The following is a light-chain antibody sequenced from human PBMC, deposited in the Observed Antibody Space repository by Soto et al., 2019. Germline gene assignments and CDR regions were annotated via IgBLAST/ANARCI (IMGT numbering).Light chain of an antibody. Sequence: QSVLTQPPSVSGAPGQRVTISCTGNNSNLGAGYDVHWYQQLPGAAPKLVVFGNRNRPSGVPERFSGSKSGTSASLAITGLQAEDEADYYCQAYSYSLTAFVFGGGTKVTVL. CDR1: NSNLGAGYD. V-gene: IGLV1-40*01. CDR3: QAYSYSLTAFV. J-gene: IGLJ3*02. CDR2: GNR.